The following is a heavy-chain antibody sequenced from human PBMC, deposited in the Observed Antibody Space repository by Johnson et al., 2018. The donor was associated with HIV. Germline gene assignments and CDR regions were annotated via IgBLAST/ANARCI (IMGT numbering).Heavy chain of an antibody. CDR3: TTTGTWYYDSSGYSTSDAFDI. CDR2: IKSEIDGETT. D-gene: IGHD3-22*01. J-gene: IGHJ3*02. V-gene: IGHV3-15*01. Sequence: VQLVESGGGVVQPGRSLRLSCAASGFTFSSYAMHWVRQAPGKGLEWVGRIKSEIDGETTDYAAPVKGRFTISRDDSKNTLYLQMNSLKTEDTAVYYCTTTGTWYYDSSGYSTSDAFDIWGQGTMVTVSS. CDR1: GFTFSSYA.